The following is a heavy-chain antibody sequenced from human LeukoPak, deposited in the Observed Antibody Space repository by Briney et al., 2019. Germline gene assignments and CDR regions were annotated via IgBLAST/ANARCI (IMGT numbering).Heavy chain of an antibody. CDR1: GYTFTSYG. V-gene: IGHV1-18*01. Sequence: ASVKVSCKASGYTFTSYGISWVRQAPGQGLEWMGWISAYNGNTNYAQKLQSRVTMTTDTSTSTAYMELRSLRSDDTAVYYCARGFWSGYSVVSYYYGMDVWGQGTTVTVSS. CDR2: ISAYNGNT. J-gene: IGHJ6*02. D-gene: IGHD3-3*01. CDR3: ARGFWSGYSVVSYYYGMDV.